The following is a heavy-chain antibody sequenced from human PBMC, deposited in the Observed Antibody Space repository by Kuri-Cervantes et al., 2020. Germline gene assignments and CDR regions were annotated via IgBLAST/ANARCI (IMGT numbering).Heavy chain of an antibody. Sequence: GESLKISCAASGFTFSSDAISWVRQAPGKGLEWVSAMSGSGSSTYYADSVKGRFTISRDNSKNTLYLQMNSLRAEDTAVYYFTKPRDYYGSGLDYWGQGTLVTVSS. V-gene: IGHV3-23*01. D-gene: IGHD3-10*01. CDR3: TKPRDYYGSGLDY. CDR2: MSGSGSST. CDR1: GFTFSSDA. J-gene: IGHJ4*02.